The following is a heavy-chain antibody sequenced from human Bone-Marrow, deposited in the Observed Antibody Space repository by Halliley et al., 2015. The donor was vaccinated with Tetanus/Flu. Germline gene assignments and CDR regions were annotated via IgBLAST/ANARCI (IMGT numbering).Heavy chain of an antibody. Sequence: KGLEVIGFVYYTGGPNYTPSLKSRVTISVATPKNQFPLKMSSVTAADTAVYYCARGTAMDVWGQGTTVSVSS. J-gene: IGHJ6*02. CDR2: VYYTGGP. V-gene: IGHV4-59*01. CDR3: ARGTAMDV.